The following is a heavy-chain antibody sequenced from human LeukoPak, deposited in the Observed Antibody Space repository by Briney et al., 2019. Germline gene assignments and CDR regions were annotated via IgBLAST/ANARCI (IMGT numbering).Heavy chain of an antibody. V-gene: IGHV3-21*01. D-gene: IGHD6-25*01. J-gene: IGHJ4*02. CDR3: ARGITVWKRGYFDY. CDR2: ISSSSSYI. CDR1: GFTFSSYS. Sequence: GGSLRLSCAASGFTFSSYSMNWVRQAPGKGLEWVSSISSSSSYIYYADSVKGRFTISRDNAKNSLYLQMNRLRAEDTAVYYCARGITVWKRGYFDYWGQGTLVTVSS.